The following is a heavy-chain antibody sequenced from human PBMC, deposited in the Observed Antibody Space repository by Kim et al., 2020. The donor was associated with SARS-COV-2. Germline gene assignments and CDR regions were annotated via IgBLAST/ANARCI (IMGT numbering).Heavy chain of an antibody. J-gene: IGHJ3*02. CDR3: ARHSIGDEAAFDI. D-gene: IGHD3-16*01. V-gene: IGHV5-51*01. Sequence: YSPSFQGQVTISADKSISTAYLQWSSLKASDTAMYYCARHSIGDEAAFDIWGQGTMVTVSS.